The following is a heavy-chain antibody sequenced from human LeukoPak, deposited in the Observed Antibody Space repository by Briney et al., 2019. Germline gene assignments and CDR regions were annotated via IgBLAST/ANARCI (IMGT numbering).Heavy chain of an antibody. CDR3: ARPPGIAAAWFDP. J-gene: IGHJ5*02. V-gene: IGHV4-39*01. D-gene: IGHD6-13*01. CDR1: GGSISSSSYN. CDR2: FDNSGST. Sequence: PSETPSLTCTVSGGSISSSSYNWGWIRQPPGKGLEWIGSFDNSGSTYYNPSLKSRVTISVDTSKDQFSLKLTSVTAADTAVYYCARPPGIAAAWFDPWGQGTLVTVSS.